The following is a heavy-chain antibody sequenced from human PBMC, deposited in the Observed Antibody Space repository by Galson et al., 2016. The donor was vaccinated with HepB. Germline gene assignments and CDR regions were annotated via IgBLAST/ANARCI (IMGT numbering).Heavy chain of an antibody. D-gene: IGHD1-26*01. CDR3: ARDLLHVNHPYYYGMDV. V-gene: IGHV3-30-3*01. J-gene: IGHJ6*04. CDR1: GFTFRNYV. CDR2: ILYDGSKQ. Sequence: SLRLSCAASGFTFRNYVMYWVRQAPGKGLEWVSVILYDGSKQYYADSVKGRFTISRDNSRNTLYLQMNSLRDEDRAVHYFARDLLHVNHPYYYGMDVWGNGTTVTVSS.